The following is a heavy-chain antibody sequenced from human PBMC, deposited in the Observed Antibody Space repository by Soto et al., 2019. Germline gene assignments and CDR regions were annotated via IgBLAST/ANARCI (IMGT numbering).Heavy chain of an antibody. CDR1: GGSIRDYF. J-gene: IGHJ6*02. V-gene: IGHV4-59*01. Sequence: LALTSSVSGGSIRDYFWTWIRQPPGKGLEWIGYISSSGTINYNSSLKSRVTISLDTSRNHFSPKLSSVTAADTAVYFCARDRKLVIPGNYYYYGMDVWGQGTTVTVSS. CDR2: ISSSGTI. CDR3: ARDRKLVIPGNYYYYGMDV. D-gene: IGHD3-9*01.